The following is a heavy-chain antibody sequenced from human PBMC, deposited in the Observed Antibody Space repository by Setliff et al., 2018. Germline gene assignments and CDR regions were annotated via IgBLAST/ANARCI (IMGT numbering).Heavy chain of an antibody. CDR2: INPGGLSS. CDR1: GYSFTSHY. V-gene: IGHV1-46*01. CDR3: ARAGLAAAGRKGVFDH. J-gene: IGHJ4*02. Sequence: GASVKVSCKTSGYSFTSHYMHWVRQAPGQGLDWMGIINPGGLSSSSTQKFEGRVTMTRDTSTSTVYMELNSLTSDDTAVYYCARAGLAAAGRKGVFDHWGQGTLVTVSS. D-gene: IGHD6-25*01.